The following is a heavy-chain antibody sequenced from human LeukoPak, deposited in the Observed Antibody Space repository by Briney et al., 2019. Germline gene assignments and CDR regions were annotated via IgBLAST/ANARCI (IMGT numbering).Heavy chain of an antibody. J-gene: IGHJ1*01. CDR2: INPVGRDT. CDR1: GFTFNRCW. V-gene: IGHV3-7*01. D-gene: IGHD2-21*02. CDR3: TSWGDMPAEYFQR. Sequence: GGSLRLSCVVSGFTFNRCWMNWVRQAPGEGLEWVAHINPVGRDTFYVDSVRGRFTISRENAQNSMYLQMNSLRVEDTAVYYCTSWGDMPAEYFQRWGQGTLVTVSS.